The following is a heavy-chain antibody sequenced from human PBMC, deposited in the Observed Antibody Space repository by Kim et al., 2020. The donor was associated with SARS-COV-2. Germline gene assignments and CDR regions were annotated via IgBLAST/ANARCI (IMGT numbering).Heavy chain of an antibody. Sequence: LQSRVPLSVDTSKNQVSLKLSSVTAADTAVYYCARGIAAAGTRLNWFDPWGQGTLVTVSS. V-gene: IGHV4-34*01. D-gene: IGHD6-13*01. CDR3: ARGIAAAGTRLNWFDP. J-gene: IGHJ5*02.